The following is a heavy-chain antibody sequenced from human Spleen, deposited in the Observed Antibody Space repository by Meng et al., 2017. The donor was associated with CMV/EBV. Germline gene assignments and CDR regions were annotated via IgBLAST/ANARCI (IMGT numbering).Heavy chain of an antibody. V-gene: IGHV4-31*03. CDR1: NGSIGSGGYY. CDR2: IYYSGTT. D-gene: IGHD2-15*01. Sequence: LTCTVSNGSIGSGGYYWTWIRQYPGQGLEWIGYIYYSGTTYYNPSLKSRLTISVDTSKNQFSLKVSSVTAADTAVYYCARSPGYSFDYWGRGNLVTVSS. J-gene: IGHJ4*02. CDR3: ARSPGYSFDY.